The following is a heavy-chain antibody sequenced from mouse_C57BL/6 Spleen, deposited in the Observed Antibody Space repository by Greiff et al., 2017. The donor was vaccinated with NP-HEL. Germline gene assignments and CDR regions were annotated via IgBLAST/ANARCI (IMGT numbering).Heavy chain of an antibody. J-gene: IGHJ3*01. CDR1: GFSFNTYA. CDR3: VRGLWFAY. D-gene: IGHD3-1*01. V-gene: IGHV10-1*01. CDR2: IRSKSNNYAT. Sequence: EVNVVESGGGLVQPKGSLKLSCAASGFSFNTYAMNWVRQAPGKGLEWVARIRSKSNNYATYYADSVKDRFTISRDDSESMLYLQMNNLKTEDTAMYYCVRGLWFAYWGQGTLVTVSA.